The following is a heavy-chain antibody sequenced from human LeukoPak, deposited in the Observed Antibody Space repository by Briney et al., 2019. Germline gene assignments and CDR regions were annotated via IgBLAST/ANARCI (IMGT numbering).Heavy chain of an antibody. CDR1: GFTFSSYA. Sequence: PGGSLRLSCAASGFTFSSYAMSWVRQAPGKGLEWVSAISGSGGSTYYADSVKGRFTISRDNSKNTLYLQMNSLRAEDTAVYDCAKGREDCSSTSCYESDYWGQGTLVTVSS. CDR3: AKGREDCSSTSCYESDY. D-gene: IGHD2-2*01. J-gene: IGHJ4*02. V-gene: IGHV3-23*01. CDR2: ISGSGGST.